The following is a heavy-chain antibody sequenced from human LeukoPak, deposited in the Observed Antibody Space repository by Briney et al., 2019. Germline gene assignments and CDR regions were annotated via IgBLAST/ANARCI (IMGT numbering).Heavy chain of an antibody. D-gene: IGHD1-20*01. J-gene: IGHJ5*02. CDR2: IYYSGST. V-gene: IGHV4-59*01. CDR1: GGSISSYY. Sequence: SETLSPTCTVSGGSISSYYWSWIRQPPGKGLEWIGYIYYSGSTNYNPSLKSRVTISVDTSKNQFSLKLSSVTAADTAVYYCARVGNWNDGWFDPWGQGTLVTVSS. CDR3: ARVGNWNDGWFDP.